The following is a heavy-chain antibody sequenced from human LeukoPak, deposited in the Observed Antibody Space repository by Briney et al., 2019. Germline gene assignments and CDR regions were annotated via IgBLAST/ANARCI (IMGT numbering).Heavy chain of an antibody. Sequence: PSETLSLTCTVSGGSINSYYWSWIRQPAGKGLEWIGRIYTSGSTNYNPSLKSRVTISVDTSKNQFSLKLSSVTAADTAVYYCARFYDFWRVFDYWGQGTLVTVSS. CDR3: ARFYDFWRVFDY. CDR1: GGSINSYY. V-gene: IGHV4-4*07. D-gene: IGHD3-3*01. J-gene: IGHJ4*02. CDR2: IYTSGST.